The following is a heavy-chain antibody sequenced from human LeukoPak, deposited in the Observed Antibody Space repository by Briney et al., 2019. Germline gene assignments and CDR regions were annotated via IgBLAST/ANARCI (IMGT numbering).Heavy chain of an antibody. CDR1: GFSVNDNY. Sequence: PGGSLRLSCAVSGFSVNDNYMSWVRQAPGKGLQWVSVMFPDGRTYYADSVKGRFTISRDLAGNTLLLQMHSLRADDTAVHYCARTNPVYGDYDYWGQGTLVTVSS. V-gene: IGHV3-53*01. D-gene: IGHD4-17*01. CDR2: MFPDGRT. J-gene: IGHJ4*02. CDR3: ARTNPVYGDYDY.